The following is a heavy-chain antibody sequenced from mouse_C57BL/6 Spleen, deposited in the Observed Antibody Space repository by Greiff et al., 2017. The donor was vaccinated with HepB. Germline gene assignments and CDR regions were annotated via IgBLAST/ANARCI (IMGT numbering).Heavy chain of an antibody. V-gene: IGHV1-59*01. D-gene: IGHD1-1*01. CDR1: GYTFTSYW. CDR2: IDPSDSYT. CDR3: ARFGSSYGY. J-gene: IGHJ2*01. Sequence: QVQLQQPGAELVRPGTSVKLSCKASGYTFTSYWMHWVKQRPGQGLEWIGVIDPSDSYTNYNQKFKGKATLTVDTSSSTAYMQLSSLTAEDSAVYYGARFGSSYGYWGQGTTLTVSS.